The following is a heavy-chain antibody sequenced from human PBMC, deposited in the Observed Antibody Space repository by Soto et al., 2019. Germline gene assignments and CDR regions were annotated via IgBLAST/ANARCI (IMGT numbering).Heavy chain of an antibody. CDR1: GFIFKNYA. D-gene: IGHD6-6*01. J-gene: IGHJ4*02. Sequence: ESGGGVVQPGRSLRLSCAVSGFIFKNYALNWVRQAPGKGLEWVASITRDGYNKYYADSVKGRFTISSDNSKNTLSLQMTALRIEDSSVYYCTKSSGGSSSVGMDYWGPGTLVTVSS. CDR2: ITRDGYNK. V-gene: IGHV3-30*04. CDR3: TKSSGGSSSVGMDY.